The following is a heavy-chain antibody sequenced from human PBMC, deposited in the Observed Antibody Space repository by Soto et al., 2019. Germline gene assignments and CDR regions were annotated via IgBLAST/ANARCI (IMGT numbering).Heavy chain of an antibody. D-gene: IGHD3-22*01. Sequence: HPGGSLRLSCAASGFTVSSNCMSWVRQAPGQGLEWVSVIYSGGSTYYADSVKGRFTISRDNSKNTLYLQMNSLRAEDTAVYYCARRPYYYDTGGYLYWGQGTLVTVSS. CDR1: GFTVSSNC. CDR2: IYSGGST. CDR3: ARRPYYYDTGGYLY. V-gene: IGHV3-66*01. J-gene: IGHJ4*02.